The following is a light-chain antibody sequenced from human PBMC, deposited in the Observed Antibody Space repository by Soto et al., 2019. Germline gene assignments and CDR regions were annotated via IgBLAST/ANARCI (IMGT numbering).Light chain of an antibody. CDR2: GAS. CDR3: QQYGNSPPWT. CDR1: QSVSRTF. V-gene: IGKV3-20*01. J-gene: IGKJ1*01. Sequence: DIVLTQSPGTLSLSPGERATLSCRASQSVSRTFLAWYQHKPGQAPRLIIYGASNRATGIPDRFGGSGSGTDFTLTISRLEPEDFAVYYCQQYGNSPPWTFGQGTKVDIK.